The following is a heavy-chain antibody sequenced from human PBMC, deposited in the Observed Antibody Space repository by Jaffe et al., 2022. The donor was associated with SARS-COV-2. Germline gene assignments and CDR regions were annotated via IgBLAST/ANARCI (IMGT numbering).Heavy chain of an antibody. Sequence: EVQLVESGGGLVKPGGSLRLSCAASGFTFSSYSMNWVRQAPGKGLEWVSSISSSSSYIYYADSVKGRFTISRDNAKNSLYLQMNSLRAEDTAVYYCARDLLIYSSYYYYGMDVWGQGTTVTVSS. CDR2: ISSSSSYI. V-gene: IGHV3-21*01. CDR3: ARDLLIYSSYYYYGMDV. D-gene: IGHD4-4*01. J-gene: IGHJ6*02. CDR1: GFTFSSYS.